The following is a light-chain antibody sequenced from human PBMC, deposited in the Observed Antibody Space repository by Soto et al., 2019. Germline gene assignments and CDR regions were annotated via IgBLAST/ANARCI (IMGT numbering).Light chain of an antibody. CDR2: AAS. J-gene: IGKJ5*01. V-gene: IGKV1-39*01. Sequence: IQMTQSPSSLSASVGDRVTMSCRASQGIRSDLGWYQQKPGKAPKLLIYAASSLQGGVPSRFSGSGSGTDFTLTIGSLQPDDFATYYCQQSYSTPITFGQGTRLEIK. CDR3: QQSYSTPIT. CDR1: QGIRSD.